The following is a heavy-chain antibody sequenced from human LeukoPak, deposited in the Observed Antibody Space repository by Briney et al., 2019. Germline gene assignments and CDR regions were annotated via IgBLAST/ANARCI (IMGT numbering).Heavy chain of an antibody. D-gene: IGHD3-22*01. V-gene: IGHV1-2*02. CDR3: ARDFSLPMIVVVSQYYFDY. Sequence: ASVKVSCKASGYTFTGYYMHWVRQAPGQGLEWMGWINPNSGGTNYAQKFQGRVTMTRDTSISTAYMELSRLRSDDTAVYYCARDFSLPMIVVVSQYYFDYWGQGTLVTVSS. CDR1: GYTFTGYY. J-gene: IGHJ4*02. CDR2: INPNSGGT.